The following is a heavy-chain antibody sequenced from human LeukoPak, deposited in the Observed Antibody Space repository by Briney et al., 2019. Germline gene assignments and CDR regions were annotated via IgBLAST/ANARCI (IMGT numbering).Heavy chain of an antibody. CDR1: GYTFTGYY. D-gene: IGHD3-22*01. J-gene: IGHJ4*02. CDR3: ARDRSPYYYDSSGYLDY. Sequence: GASVKVSCKASGYTFTGYYMHWVRQAPGQGLEWMGWISAYNGNTNYAQKLQGRVTMTTDTSTSTAYMELRSLRSDDTAVYYCARDRSPYYYDSSGYLDYWGQGTLVTVSS. V-gene: IGHV1-18*04. CDR2: ISAYNGNT.